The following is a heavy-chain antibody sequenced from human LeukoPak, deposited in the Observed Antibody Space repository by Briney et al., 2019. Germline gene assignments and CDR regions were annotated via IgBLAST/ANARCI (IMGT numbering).Heavy chain of an antibody. CDR3: AAGTPNIVAHDAFDI. Sequence: ASVKVSCKSSGFTFTSSAMQWVRQARGQPLEGIGWIVVGSGNTNYAQKFQERVTITRDMSTSTAYMELSSLRSEDTAVYYCAAGTPNIVAHDAFDIWGQGTMVTVSS. D-gene: IGHD5-12*01. J-gene: IGHJ3*02. V-gene: IGHV1-58*02. CDR2: IVVGSGNT. CDR1: GFTFTSSA.